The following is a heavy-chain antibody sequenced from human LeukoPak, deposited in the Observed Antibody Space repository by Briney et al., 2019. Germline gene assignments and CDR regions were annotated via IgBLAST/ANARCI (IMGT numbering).Heavy chain of an antibody. Sequence: GGSLRLSCAASGFTFSSYWMSWVRQAPGKGLEWVANIKQDGSEKYYVDSVKGRFTISRDNAKNSLYLQMNSLRAEDTAVYYCARDFGIVVVPASITAYYYMDVRGKGTTVTVSS. V-gene: IGHV3-7*01. CDR1: GFTFSSYW. J-gene: IGHJ6*03. CDR3: ARDFGIVVVPASITAYYYMDV. CDR2: IKQDGSEK. D-gene: IGHD2-2*01.